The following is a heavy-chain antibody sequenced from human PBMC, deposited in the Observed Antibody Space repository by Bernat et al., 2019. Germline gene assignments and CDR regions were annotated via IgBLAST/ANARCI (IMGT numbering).Heavy chain of an antibody. D-gene: IGHD3-16*01. J-gene: IGHJ3*02. CDR1: GFTFSSYG. CDR2: RWYDGSNK. CDR3: TSVIWNAWRSGGCTDDAFPI. V-gene: IGHV3-33*01. Sequence: QVQLVESGGGVVQPGRSLRLSCAASGFTFSSYGMHWVRQAPGKGLEWVAVRWYDGSNKYYADSVKALFTNSRDKSTSTLYLQLNSRSAEDTVVCYCTSVIWNAWRSGGCTDDAFPIWDGGTMVNVSS.